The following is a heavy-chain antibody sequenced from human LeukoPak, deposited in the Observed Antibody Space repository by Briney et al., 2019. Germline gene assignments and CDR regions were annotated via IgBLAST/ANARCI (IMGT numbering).Heavy chain of an antibody. J-gene: IGHJ4*02. D-gene: IGHD3-10*01. CDR3: ARHKRGGSGTYYGFHYFDY. V-gene: IGHV4-4*02. CDR1: GGSISSSNW. Sequence: SGTLSLTCAVSGGSISSSNWWSWVRQPPGKGLEWIGEIYHSGSTNYNPSLKSRVTISVDTSKNQFSLKLSSVTAADTAVYYCARHKRGGSGTYYGFHYFDYWGQGTLVTVSS. CDR2: IYHSGST.